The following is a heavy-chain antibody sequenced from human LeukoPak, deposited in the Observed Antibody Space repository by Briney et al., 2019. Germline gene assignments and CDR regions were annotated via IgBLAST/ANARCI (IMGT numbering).Heavy chain of an antibody. D-gene: IGHD3-3*01. J-gene: IGHJ3*02. V-gene: IGHV4-4*07. Sequence: SETLSLTCTVSGGSISSYYGSWIRQPAGKGLEWIGRIYTSGSTNYNPSLKSRVTMSVDTSKNQFSLKLSSVTAADTAVYYCARDLPELRFLEWLFAFDIWGQGTMVTVSS. CDR2: IYTSGST. CDR1: GGSISSYY. CDR3: ARDLPELRFLEWLFAFDI.